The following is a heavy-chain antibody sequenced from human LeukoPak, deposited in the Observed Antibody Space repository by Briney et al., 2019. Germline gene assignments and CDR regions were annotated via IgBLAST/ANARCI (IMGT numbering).Heavy chain of an antibody. D-gene: IGHD3-22*01. CDR1: GGPIINGWYY. CDR2: INTGGTT. V-gene: IGHV4-61*02. Sequence: SPPPSPPRTVSGGPIINGWYYRGWIPQPPGQGPGDIGRINTGGTTNYNPSLRSRVTISVDTSKNQFSLNLGSVSAADTAVYYCARTLLPAVKGAFDIWGQGTMVTVSS. CDR3: ARTLLPAVKGAFDI. J-gene: IGHJ3*02.